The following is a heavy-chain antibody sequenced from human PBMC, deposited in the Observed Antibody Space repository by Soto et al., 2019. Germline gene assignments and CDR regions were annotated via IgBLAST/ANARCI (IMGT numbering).Heavy chain of an antibody. J-gene: IGHJ5*02. V-gene: IGHV1-3*01. CDR3: ARARGPNWFDP. D-gene: IGHD3-10*01. CDR1: GYTFSDYG. Sequence: ASVKVSCKASGYTFSDYGVHWVRQAPGQRLEWMGWITAGDGDTKYSEKFHSRVTISRDTSASTGYMELSSLRSEDTAVYYCARARGPNWFDPWGQGTLVTVSS. CDR2: ITAGDGDT.